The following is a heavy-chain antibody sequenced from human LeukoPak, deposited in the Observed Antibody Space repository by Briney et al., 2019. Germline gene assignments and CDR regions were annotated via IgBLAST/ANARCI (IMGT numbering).Heavy chain of an antibody. CDR3: AKGGTSSSSAGTPFDY. Sequence: GGSLRLSCAASGFTFSSYGMHWVRQAPGKGLEWLAFIRYDGGSKSYADSMKGRFTISRDNSENTVYLQMNSLRAEDTAVYYCAKGGTSSSSAGTPFDYWGQGTLVTVSS. V-gene: IGHV3-30*02. CDR2: IRYDGGSK. J-gene: IGHJ4*02. CDR1: GFTFSSYG. D-gene: IGHD6-6*01.